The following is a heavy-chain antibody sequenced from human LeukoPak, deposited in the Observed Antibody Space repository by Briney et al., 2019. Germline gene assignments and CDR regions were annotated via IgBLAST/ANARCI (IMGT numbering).Heavy chain of an antibody. V-gene: IGHV1-18*01. J-gene: IGHJ4*02. CDR2: ISTYKGNT. CDR1: GYTFTSYG. Sequence: GASVKVSCKASGYTFTSYGISWVRQAPGQGLEWMGWISTYKGNTNYAQKLQGRVTMTTDTSTSTAYMELRSLRSDDTAVYYCARVSFEFAATTADYWGQGTLVTVSS. D-gene: IGHD1-26*01. CDR3: ARVSFEFAATTADY.